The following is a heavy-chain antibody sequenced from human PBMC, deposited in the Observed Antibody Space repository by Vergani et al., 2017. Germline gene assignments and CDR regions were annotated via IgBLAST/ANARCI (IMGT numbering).Heavy chain of an antibody. J-gene: IGHJ3*02. CDR3: ARHCSTTSCYRSNAFDI. CDR2: MFYSGST. CDR1: GGSFSGYY. V-gene: IGHV4-34*12. D-gene: IGHD2-2*01. Sequence: QVQLQQWGAGLLKPSETLSLTCAVYGGSFSGYYWGWIRQPPGKGLEWIGSMFYSGSTYHNPSLKSRVTISVDTSKNQFSLKLSSVTAADTAVYYCARHCSTTSCYRSNAFDIWGQGTVVTVSS.